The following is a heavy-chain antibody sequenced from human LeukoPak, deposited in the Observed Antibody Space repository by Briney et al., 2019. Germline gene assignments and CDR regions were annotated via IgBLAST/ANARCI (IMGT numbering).Heavy chain of an antibody. D-gene: IGHD3-22*01. CDR3: AGAPYYYDGGGYSWGLNN. CDR1: GFTFSSYG. Sequence: GGSLRLSCAASGFTFSSYGMHWVRQAPGKGLEWVAVISYDGSNKYYADSVKGRFTISRDNSKNTLYLQMNSLRAEDTAVYYCAGAPYYYDGGGYSWGLNNWGQGTLVTVSS. J-gene: IGHJ4*02. CDR2: ISYDGSNK. V-gene: IGHV3-30*03.